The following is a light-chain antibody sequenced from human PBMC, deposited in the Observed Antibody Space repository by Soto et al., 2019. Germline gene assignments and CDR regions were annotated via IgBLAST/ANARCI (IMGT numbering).Light chain of an antibody. J-gene: IGKJ5*01. V-gene: IGKV3-15*01. CDR2: GAS. Sequence: EIVINQSPAALSVSTGERATLSCRASQSVSSNLAWYQQKPGQAPRLLIYGASTRATGIPARFSGSGSGTEFTLTISSLQSEDFAIYYCQQSNNWPIPFGQGRRLAIK. CDR3: QQSNNWPIP. CDR1: QSVSSN.